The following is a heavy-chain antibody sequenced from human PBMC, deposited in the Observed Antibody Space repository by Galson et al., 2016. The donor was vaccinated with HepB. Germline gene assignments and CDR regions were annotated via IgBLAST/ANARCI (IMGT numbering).Heavy chain of an antibody. Sequence: SETLSLTCSVSGGSISGYYWSWIRQPPGKGLEWIGYVYSSGGAKYNPSLKSRVSIFIDTSKRQCSLKLTSVIAADTAMYFCARSNGRKFNRRAFDIWGQGTMVTVSS. V-gene: IGHV4-4*08. D-gene: IGHD2-8*01. CDR2: VYSSGGA. CDR1: GGSISGYY. J-gene: IGHJ3*02. CDR3: ARSNGRKFNRRAFDI.